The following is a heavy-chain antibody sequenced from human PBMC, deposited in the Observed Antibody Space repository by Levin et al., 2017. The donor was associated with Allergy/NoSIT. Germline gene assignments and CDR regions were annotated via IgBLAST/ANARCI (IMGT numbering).Heavy chain of an antibody. CDR3: ARIARRFQEDYFDS. CDR1: GDSVSSTSAA. V-gene: IGHV6-1*01. CDR2: TYYGSKWDN. J-gene: IGHJ4*02. Sequence: SQTLSLPCAISGDSVSSTSAAWNWIRQSPSRGLEWLGRTYYGSKWDNDYAVSVKSRISINPDTSKNQFSLQLNSVTPEDTAVYYCARIARRFQEDYFDSWGQGTLVTVSS.